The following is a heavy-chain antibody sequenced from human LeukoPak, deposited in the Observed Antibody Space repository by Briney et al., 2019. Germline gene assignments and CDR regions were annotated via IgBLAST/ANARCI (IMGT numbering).Heavy chain of an antibody. CDR1: GDSVSSSPAV. CDR2: AYYRSKWFI. J-gene: IGHJ4*02. D-gene: IGHD3-10*01. Sequence: SQTLSLTCAISGDSVSSSPAVWNWIRQSPWRGLEWLGRAYYRSKWFIDYALSVKGRITITPDTSKNQFSLQLNSVTAEDTAVYYCARGAVRGGTNFDYWGQGTLVTVSS. V-gene: IGHV6-1*01. CDR3: ARGAVRGGTNFDY.